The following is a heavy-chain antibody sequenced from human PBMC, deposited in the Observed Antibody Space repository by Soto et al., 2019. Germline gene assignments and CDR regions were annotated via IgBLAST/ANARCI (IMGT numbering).Heavy chain of an antibody. CDR1: GGSISSYY. J-gene: IGHJ5*02. D-gene: IGHD2-15*01. CDR2: IYYSGST. CDR3: ATTSGELSDPFDP. V-gene: IGHV4-59*08. Sequence: PSETLSLTCTVSGGSISSYYWSWIRQPPGKGLEWIGYIYYSGSTNYNPSLKSRVTISVDTSKNQFSLKLSSVTAADTAVYYYATTSGELSDPFDPWGQGTLVTVSS.